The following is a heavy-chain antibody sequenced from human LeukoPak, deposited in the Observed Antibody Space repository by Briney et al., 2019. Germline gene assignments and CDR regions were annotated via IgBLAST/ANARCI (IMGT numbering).Heavy chain of an antibody. Sequence: GGSLTLSCAASGFTFSSYEMNWVRQAPGKGLEWVSYISSSGSTIYYADSVKGRFTISRDNAKNSLYLQMNSLRAEDTAVYYCARAGAASYYYYYYYMDVWGKGTTVTVSS. J-gene: IGHJ6*03. CDR1: GFTFSSYE. V-gene: IGHV3-48*03. D-gene: IGHD2-15*01. CDR3: ARAGAASYYYYYYYMDV. CDR2: ISSSGSTI.